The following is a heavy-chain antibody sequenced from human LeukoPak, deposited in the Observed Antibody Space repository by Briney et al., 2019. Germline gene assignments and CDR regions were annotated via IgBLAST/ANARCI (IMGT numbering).Heavy chain of an antibody. CDR3: ARREGHQLVY. J-gene: IGHJ4*02. CDR1: GYIFTNYW. V-gene: IGHV5-51*01. CDR2: IYPGDSDT. Sequence: GESQKISCKGSGYIFTNYWIGWVRPMPRKGLEWMGIIYPGDSDTRYSPSFQGQVTISDDKSISTAYLQWSSLKASATAMYYCARREGHQLVYWGQGTLVTVSS. D-gene: IGHD6-13*01.